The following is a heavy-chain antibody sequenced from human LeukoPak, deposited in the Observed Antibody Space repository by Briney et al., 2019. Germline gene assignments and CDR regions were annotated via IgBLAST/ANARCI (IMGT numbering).Heavy chain of an antibody. D-gene: IGHD2-21*02. CDR1: GFTFKKYD. J-gene: IGHJ4*02. Sequence: SGGSLRLSCAASGFTFKKYDVTWVRQAPGKGLEWVSGIRASGGATYYADSVKGRFNISRDNSKNTLYLQMNSLRAEDTAVYYCAKADPGDDYFDYWGQGTLVTVSS. CDR2: IRASGGAT. V-gene: IGHV3-23*01. CDR3: AKADPGDDYFDY.